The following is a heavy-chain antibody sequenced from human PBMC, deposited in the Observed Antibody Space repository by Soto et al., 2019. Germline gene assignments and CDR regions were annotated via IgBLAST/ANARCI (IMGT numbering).Heavy chain of an antibody. CDR1: GYTFTSYG. D-gene: IGHD3-22*01. CDR2: ISAYNGNT. Sequence: ASVKVSCKASGYTFTSYGISWVRQAPGQGLEWMGWISAYNGNTNYAQKLQGRVTMTTDTSTSTAYMELRSLRPDDTAVYYCAREQGYDSSGPEDYWGQGTLVTVSS. CDR3: AREQGYDSSGPEDY. J-gene: IGHJ4*02. V-gene: IGHV1-18*01.